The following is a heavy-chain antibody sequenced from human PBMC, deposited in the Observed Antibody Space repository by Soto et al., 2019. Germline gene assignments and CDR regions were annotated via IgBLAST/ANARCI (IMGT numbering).Heavy chain of an antibody. D-gene: IGHD3-22*01. V-gene: IGHV3-33*08. CDR3: AGDSSGDYYYGMDV. J-gene: IGHJ6*02. Sequence: PGGSLRLSCAASGFTFSSYAMHWVHQAPGKGLEWVAVIWYDGSNKYYADSVKGRFTISRDNSKNTLYLQMNSLRAEDTAVYYCAGDSSGDYYYGMDVWGQGTTVTVSS. CDR1: GFTFSSYA. CDR2: IWYDGSNK.